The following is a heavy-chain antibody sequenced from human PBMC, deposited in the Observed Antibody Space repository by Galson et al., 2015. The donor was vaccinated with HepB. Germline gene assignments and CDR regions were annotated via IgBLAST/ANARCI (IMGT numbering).Heavy chain of an antibody. CDR3: ARDLKGARAYYYDTSETDNWFDP. Sequence: SVKVSCKASGYIFTSFDIQWVRQAPGQSLEWMGWINAGNGNTKYSQKFQGRVTITRDTFASTAYMELSSLGSEDTAVYYCARDLKGARAYYYDTSETDNWFDPWGQGTLVTVAS. D-gene: IGHD3-22*01. CDR2: INAGNGNT. V-gene: IGHV1-3*01. CDR1: GYIFTSFD. J-gene: IGHJ5*02.